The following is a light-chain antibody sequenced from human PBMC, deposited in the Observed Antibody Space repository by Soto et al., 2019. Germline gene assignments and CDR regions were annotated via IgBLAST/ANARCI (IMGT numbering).Light chain of an antibody. V-gene: IGKV3-15*01. CDR2: GAY. CDR3: QQYNNWLIT. CDR1: QSVSSN. Sequence: EIVMTQSPATLSVSPGERATLSCRASQSVSSNLAWYQQKPGQAPRLLIYGAYTRATGIPARFSGSGSGTGFTLTISSLQSEDFAVYYCQQYNNWLITFGQGTRLEIK. J-gene: IGKJ5*01.